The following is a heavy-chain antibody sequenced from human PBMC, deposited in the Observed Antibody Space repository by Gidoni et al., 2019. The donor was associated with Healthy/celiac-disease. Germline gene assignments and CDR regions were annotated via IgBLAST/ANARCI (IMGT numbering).Heavy chain of an antibody. D-gene: IGHD3-3*01. CDR1: VCSISTSSYY. CDR3: ARHKGFTIHPAGWFDP. CDR2: IYYSGST. Sequence: QLQLQESGPGLVKPSETLSLTCTVSVCSISTSSYYWGWIRQPPGKGLEWIGRIYYSGSTYYNPSLKSRVTISVDTSKNQFSLKLSSVTAADTAVYYCARHKGFTIHPAGWFDPWGQGTLVTVSS. J-gene: IGHJ5*02. V-gene: IGHV4-39*01.